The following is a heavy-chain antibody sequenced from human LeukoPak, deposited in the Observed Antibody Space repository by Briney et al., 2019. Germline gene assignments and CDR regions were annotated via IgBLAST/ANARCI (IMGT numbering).Heavy chain of an antibody. D-gene: IGHD3-3*01. CDR3: ASSYYYFKNYFDY. CDR1: GGTFSSYA. CDR2: IIPIFGTA. J-gene: IGHJ4*02. V-gene: IGHV1-69*05. Sequence: GASVKVSCKASGGTFSSYAISWVRQAPGQGLEWMGGIIPIFGTANYAQKFQGRVTITTDESTSTAYMELSSLRSEDTAVYYCASSYYYFKNYFDYWGQGTLVTVSS.